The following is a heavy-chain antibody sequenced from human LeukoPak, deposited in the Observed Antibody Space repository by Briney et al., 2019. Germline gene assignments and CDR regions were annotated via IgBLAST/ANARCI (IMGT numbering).Heavy chain of an antibody. CDR1: GLTVSSNY. CDR2: IYSDDST. J-gene: IGHJ3*02. V-gene: IGHV3-66*02. D-gene: IGHD1-26*01. CDR3: ARDGRVGATRLNI. Sequence: PGGSLRPSCAASGLTVSSNYMSWVRQAPGKGLEWVSVIYSDDSTYYADSVRGRFTISRDNSKNTLYLQMNSLRAEDTAVHYCARDGRVGATRLNIWGQGTMVTVSS.